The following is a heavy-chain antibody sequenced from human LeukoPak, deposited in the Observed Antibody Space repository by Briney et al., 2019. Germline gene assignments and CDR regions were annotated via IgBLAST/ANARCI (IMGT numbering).Heavy chain of an antibody. CDR2: INPNSGGT. CDR1: GYTFTGYY. J-gene: IGHJ4*02. V-gene: IGHV1-2*02. Sequence: ASVKVSCKASGYTFTGYYMHWVRQAPGQGLEWMGWINPNSGGTNYAQKFQGRVTMTRDTAISTAYMELSRLRSDDTAVYYCARDRGYCSSTSCYRLNYFDYWGQGTLVTVSS. CDR3: ARDRGYCSSTSCYRLNYFDY. D-gene: IGHD2-2*03.